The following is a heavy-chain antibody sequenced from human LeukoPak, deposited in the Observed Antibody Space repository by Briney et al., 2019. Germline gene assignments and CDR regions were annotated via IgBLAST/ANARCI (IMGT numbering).Heavy chain of an antibody. Sequence: ASETLSLTCTVSGGSISSGGYYWSWIRQPPGKGLEWIGEINHSGSTNYNPSLKSRVTISVDTSKNQFSLNLSSVTAADTAVYYCARDCRYSSTWYRYYYYGMDVWGQGTTVTVSS. CDR1: GGSISSGGYY. J-gene: IGHJ6*02. V-gene: IGHV4-39*07. D-gene: IGHD6-13*01. CDR3: ARDCRYSSTWYRYYYYGMDV. CDR2: INHSGST.